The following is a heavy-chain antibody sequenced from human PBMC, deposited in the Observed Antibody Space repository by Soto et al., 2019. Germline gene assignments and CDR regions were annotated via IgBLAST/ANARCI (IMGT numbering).Heavy chain of an antibody. Sequence: GGSLRLSCTASGFTFGDYAMSWFRQAPGKGLEWVGFIRSKAYGGTTEYAASVKGRFTISRDDSKSIAYLQMNSLKTEDTAVYYCTRVRDYYDSSGPGRFYFDYWGQGTRVTSPQ. CDR1: GFTFGDYA. CDR3: TRVRDYYDSSGPGRFYFDY. CDR2: IRSKAYGGTT. D-gene: IGHD3-22*01. V-gene: IGHV3-49*03. J-gene: IGHJ4*02.